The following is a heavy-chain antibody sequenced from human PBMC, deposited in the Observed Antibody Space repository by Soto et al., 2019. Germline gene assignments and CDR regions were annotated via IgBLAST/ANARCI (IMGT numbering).Heavy chain of an antibody. V-gene: IGHV5-51*01. CDR3: ARGQYFSFWSGLKYYFDH. CDR1: GYSFTSYW. D-gene: IGHD3-3*01. CDR2: T. Sequence: GESLKISCKGSGYSFTSYWIGWVRQMPGKGLEWMGTTTYNPSLKSRVTISLDTSKSRFSLRLTSATAADTATYYCARGQYFSFWSGLKYYFDHWGQGAQVTVSS. J-gene: IGHJ4*02.